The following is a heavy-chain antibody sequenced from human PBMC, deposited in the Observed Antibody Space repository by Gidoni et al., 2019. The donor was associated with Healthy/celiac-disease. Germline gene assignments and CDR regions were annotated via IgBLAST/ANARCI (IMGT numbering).Heavy chain of an antibody. D-gene: IGHD3-10*01. V-gene: IGHV1-69*04. J-gene: IGHJ4*02. Sequence: QVQLVQSGAEVKKPGSSVKVSCKASGGTFSSYAISWVRQAPGQGLEWMGRIIPILGIANYAQKFQGRVTITADKSTSTAYMELSSLRSEDTAVYYCARDYGSGSLSEVHLDYWGQGTLVTVSS. CDR3: ARDYGSGSLSEVHLDY. CDR1: GGTFSSYA. CDR2: IIPILGIA.